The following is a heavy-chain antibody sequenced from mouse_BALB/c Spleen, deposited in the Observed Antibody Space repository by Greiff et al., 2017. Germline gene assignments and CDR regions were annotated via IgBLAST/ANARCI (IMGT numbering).Heavy chain of an antibody. CDR2: ISSGGGST. J-gene: IGHJ3*01. CDR3: ARHDGYSFAY. Sequence: EVMLVESGGGLVKPGGSLKLSCAASGFAFSSYDMSWVRQTPEKRLEWVAYISSGGGSTYYPDTVKGRFTISRDNAKNTLYLQMSSLKSEDTAMYYCARHDGYSFAYWGQGTLVTVSA. D-gene: IGHD2-3*01. CDR1: GFAFSSYD. V-gene: IGHV5-12-1*01.